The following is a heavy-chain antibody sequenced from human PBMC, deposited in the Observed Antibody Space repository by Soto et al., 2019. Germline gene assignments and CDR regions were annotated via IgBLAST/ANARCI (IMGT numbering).Heavy chain of an antibody. V-gene: IGHV3-33*01. D-gene: IGHD6-13*01. CDR2: IWYDGSNK. Sequence: PGGSLRLSCAASGFTFSSYGMHWVRQAPGKGLEWVAIIWYDGSNKYYADSVKGRFTISRDNSKNTLYLQMNSLRAEDTAVYYCAGARAYSSSWYVDYWGQGTLVTVSS. J-gene: IGHJ4*02. CDR1: GFTFSSYG. CDR3: AGARAYSSSWYVDY.